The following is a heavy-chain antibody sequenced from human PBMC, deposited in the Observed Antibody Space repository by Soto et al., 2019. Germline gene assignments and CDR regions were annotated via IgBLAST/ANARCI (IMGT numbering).Heavy chain of an antibody. V-gene: IGHV1-69*02. CDR3: AIYSSSWGYYYYGMDV. J-gene: IGHJ6*02. CDR1: GGTFSSYT. CDR2: IIPILGIA. D-gene: IGHD6-13*01. Sequence: SVKVSCKASGGTFSSYTISWVRQAPGQGLEWMGRIIPILGIANYAQKFQGRVTITADKSTSTAYMELSSLRSEDTAVYYCAIYSSSWGYYYYGMDVWGQGTTVTVSS.